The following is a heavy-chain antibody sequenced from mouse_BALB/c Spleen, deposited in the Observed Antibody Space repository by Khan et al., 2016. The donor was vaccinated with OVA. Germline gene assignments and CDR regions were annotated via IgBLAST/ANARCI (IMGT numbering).Heavy chain of an antibody. D-gene: IGHD1-1*01. CDR3: ARGDFLLRLRGMDY. Sequence: QVQLQQSGPEVVRPGVSVKISCKGSGDTFSDYAIHWVKQSHAKSLEWIGVISIYNGNTNNNKQFKGKATMTENKSSRTAYMELAILTSEDSAIYYGARGDFLLRLRGMDYWGQGTSVTVSS. V-gene: IGHV1S137*01. CDR1: GDTFSDYA. J-gene: IGHJ4*01. CDR2: ISIYNGNT.